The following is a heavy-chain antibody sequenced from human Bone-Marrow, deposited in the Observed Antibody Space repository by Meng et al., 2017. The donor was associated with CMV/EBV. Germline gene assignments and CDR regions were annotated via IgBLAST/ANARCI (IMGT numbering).Heavy chain of an antibody. CDR2: IYYRGST. CDR1: GGSISSYY. J-gene: IGHJ5*02. Sequence: SETLSLTCTVSGGSISSYYWSWIRQPPGKGLEWIGYIYYRGSTNYNPSLKSRVTISVDTSKNQFSLKLSSVTAADTAVYYCARDLTFRGFDPWGQGTLVTVSS. CDR3: ARDLTFRGFDP. D-gene: IGHD3-16*01. V-gene: IGHV4-59*01.